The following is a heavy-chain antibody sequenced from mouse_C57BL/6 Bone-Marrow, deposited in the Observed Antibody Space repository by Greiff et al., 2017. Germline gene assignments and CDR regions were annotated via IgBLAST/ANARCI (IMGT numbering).Heavy chain of an antibody. V-gene: IGHV14-4*01. J-gene: IGHJ3*01. CDR1: GFNIKDDY. D-gene: IGHD2-3*01. Sequence: EVQLQQSGAELVRPGASVKLSCTASGFNIKDDYMHWVKQRPEQGLEWIGWIDPENGDTEYASKFQGKATITADTSSNTAYLQLSSLTSEDTAVYYCTIYDGYSWFAYWGQGTLVTVSA. CDR3: TIYDGYSWFAY. CDR2: IDPENGDT.